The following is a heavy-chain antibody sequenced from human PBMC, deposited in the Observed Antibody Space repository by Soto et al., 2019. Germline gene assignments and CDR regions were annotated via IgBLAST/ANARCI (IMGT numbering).Heavy chain of an antibody. CDR2: INPNSGGT. CDR3: AGSLIRFLEWVPDNYYYGMDV. J-gene: IGHJ6*02. D-gene: IGHD3-3*01. Sequence: AAVKVSCKASGHSFTGNYMHWVRQAPGQGXEWMGWINPNSGGTNYAQKFQGRVNMTRDTSIRTVYMELSRLRSDDTAAYYCAGSLIRFLEWVPDNYYYGMDVWGQGTAVTVSS. CDR1: GHSFTGNY. V-gene: IGHV1-2*02.